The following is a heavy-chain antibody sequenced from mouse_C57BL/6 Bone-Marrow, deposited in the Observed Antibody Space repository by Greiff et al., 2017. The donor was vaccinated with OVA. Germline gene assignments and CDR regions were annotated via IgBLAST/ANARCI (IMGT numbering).Heavy chain of an antibody. V-gene: IGHV3-6*01. CDR1: GYSITSGYY. CDR2: ISYDGSN. Sequence: EVKLMESGPGLVKPSQSLSLTCSVPGYSITSGYYWNWIRQFPGNKLEWMGYISYDGSNNYNPSLKNRISITRDTSKNQFFLKLNSVTTEDTATYYCARDDGNYWYFDVWGTGTTVTVSS. CDR3: ARDDGNYWYFDV. D-gene: IGHD2-1*01. J-gene: IGHJ1*03.